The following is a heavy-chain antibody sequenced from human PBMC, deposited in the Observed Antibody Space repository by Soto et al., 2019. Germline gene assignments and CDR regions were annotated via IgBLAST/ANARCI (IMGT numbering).Heavy chain of an antibody. J-gene: IGHJ4*02. Sequence: PSETLSLTCTVSGGSISSSSYYWGWIRQPPGKGLEWIGSIYYSGSTYYNPSLKSRVTISVDTSKNQFSLKLSSVTAADTAVYYCASQRSSIAAAAFDYWGRGTLVTVSS. CDR3: ASQRSSIAAAAFDY. CDR1: GGSISSSSYY. CDR2: IYYSGST. D-gene: IGHD6-13*01. V-gene: IGHV4-39*01.